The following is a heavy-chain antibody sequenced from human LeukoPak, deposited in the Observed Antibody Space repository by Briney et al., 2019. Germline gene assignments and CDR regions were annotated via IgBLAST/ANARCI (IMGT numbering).Heavy chain of an antibody. CDR2: IYYSGST. CDR3: AKLASQGCCSSGASVIN. V-gene: IGHV4-59*01. CDR1: GGSISSYY. Sequence: KPSETLSLTCTVSGGSISSYYWSWIRQPPGKGLEWIGYIYYSGSTNYNPSLKSRVTISVDTSKNQFSLKLSSVTAADTAVYYCAKLASQGCCSSGASVINWGQGTLVSVSS. J-gene: IGHJ4*02. D-gene: IGHD2-2*01.